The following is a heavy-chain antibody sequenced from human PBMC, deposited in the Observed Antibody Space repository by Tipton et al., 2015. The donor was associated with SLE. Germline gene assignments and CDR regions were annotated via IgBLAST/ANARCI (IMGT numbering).Heavy chain of an antibody. Sequence: TLSLTCTVSGGSISSFYWSWIRLPPGKGLEWIGRIYSSGTTNYNPSLKSRLTISLDTSKNQFSLELTSVTAADTAVYYCARHRWRWNDAFDIWGQGTMVTVSS. J-gene: IGHJ3*02. CDR1: GGSISSFY. D-gene: IGHD5-24*01. V-gene: IGHV4-59*08. CDR2: IYSSGTT. CDR3: ARHRWRWNDAFDI.